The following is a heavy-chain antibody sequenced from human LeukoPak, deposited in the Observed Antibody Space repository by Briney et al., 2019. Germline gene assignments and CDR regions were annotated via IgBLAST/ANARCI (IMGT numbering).Heavy chain of an antibody. V-gene: IGHV4-39*07. D-gene: IGHD4-23*01. CDR3: ARDRRGGNSWGAFDI. CDR2: IYYSGST. CDR1: GGSISSSSYY. J-gene: IGHJ3*02. Sequence: SETLSLTCTVSGGSISSSSYYWGWIRQPPGKGLECIGSIYYSGSTYYNPSLKSRVTISVDTSKNQFSLKLSSVTAADTAVYYCARDRRGGNSWGAFDIWGQGTMVTVSS.